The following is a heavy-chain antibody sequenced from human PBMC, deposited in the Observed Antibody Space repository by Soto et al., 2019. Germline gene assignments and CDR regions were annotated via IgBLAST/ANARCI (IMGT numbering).Heavy chain of an antibody. Sequence: PGESLKISCKTSGYSFTSHWIGWVRQTPGNGLELMGIIYPGGSDTRYSPSFQGQVTVSVDKSINTAYLQWTCLKASDTAMYYCARNDYNGNSVDYWGQGTLVTVSS. J-gene: IGHJ4*02. CDR1: GYSFTSHW. V-gene: IGHV5-51*01. D-gene: IGHD4-4*01. CDR2: IYPGGSDT. CDR3: ARNDYNGNSVDY.